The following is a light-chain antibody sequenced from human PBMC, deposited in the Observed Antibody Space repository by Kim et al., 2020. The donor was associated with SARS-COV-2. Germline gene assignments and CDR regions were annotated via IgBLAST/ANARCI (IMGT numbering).Light chain of an antibody. CDR3: QTRDSAHIV. CDR2: QDN. J-gene: IGLJ2*01. CDR1: KLGEKF. V-gene: IGLV3-1*01. Sequence: SYELTQPPSVSVSPVQTANIICSGDKLGEKFTSWYQQKPGQSPVVVIYQDNKRPSGIPERFSGSNSGNTATLTISGTQAVDEADYYCQTRDSAHIVFGGGTQLTVL.